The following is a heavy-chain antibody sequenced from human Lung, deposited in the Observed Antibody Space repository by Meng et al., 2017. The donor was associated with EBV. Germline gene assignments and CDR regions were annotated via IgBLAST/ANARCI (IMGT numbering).Heavy chain of an antibody. Sequence: QRVGSGGSWTRPGESLRLPGAPSGFTVSGKAMSWVRQAPGKGLEWVSSIYSGGGTYYADSVNGRFTISRDNSKNTLSLQMNSLRVEDTAVYYCARDSGSFGVLGYWGQGTLVTVSS. CDR2: IYSGGGT. CDR1: GFTVSGKA. J-gene: IGHJ4*02. CDR3: ARDSGSFGVLGY. V-gene: IGHV3-53*01. D-gene: IGHD3-10*01.